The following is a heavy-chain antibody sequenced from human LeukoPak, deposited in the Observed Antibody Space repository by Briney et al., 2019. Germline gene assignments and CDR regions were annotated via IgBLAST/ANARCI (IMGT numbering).Heavy chain of an antibody. Sequence: GGSLRPSCAASGFTFDDYAMHWVRQAPGKGLEWVSGISWNSGSIGYADSVKGRFTISRDNAKNSLYLQMNSLRAEDTALYYCARYCGSTSCRFSYYFDYWGQGTLVTVSS. CDR2: ISWNSGSI. J-gene: IGHJ4*02. D-gene: IGHD2-2*01. CDR1: GFTFDDYA. V-gene: IGHV3-9*01. CDR3: ARYCGSTSCRFSYYFDY.